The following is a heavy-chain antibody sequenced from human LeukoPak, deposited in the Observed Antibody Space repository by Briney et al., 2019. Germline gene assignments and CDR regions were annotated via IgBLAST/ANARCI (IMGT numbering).Heavy chain of an antibody. J-gene: IGHJ3*02. D-gene: IGHD5-12*01. CDR2: IYTSGST. V-gene: IGHV4-4*09. CDR3: ARHRGYASPSDSFGI. Sequence: SEALSLTCTVSAGSISSYYSSWIRQPPGPGLEWIGYIYTSGSTTYNPSLKSRVSISADTSNNQISLKLSSVTAADTAVYYCARHRGYASPSDSFGIWGQGTMVTVSS. CDR1: AGSISSYY.